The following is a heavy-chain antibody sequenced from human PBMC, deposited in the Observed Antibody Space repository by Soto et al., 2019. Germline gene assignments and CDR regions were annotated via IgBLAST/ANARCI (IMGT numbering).Heavy chain of an antibody. Sequence: SGPTLVKPTQTLTLTCTFSGFSLSTSGVGVGWIRQPPGKALEWLALIYWDDDKRYSPYLKSRLTITKDTSNNQVVRTMTDMDPVETATYYGAYSGVRFLEWLFPFNFDYWGQGTLVTVSS. V-gene: IGHV2-5*02. D-gene: IGHD3-3*01. J-gene: IGHJ4*02. CDR2: IYWDDDK. CDR3: AYSGVRFLEWLFPFNFDY. CDR1: GFSLSTSGVG.